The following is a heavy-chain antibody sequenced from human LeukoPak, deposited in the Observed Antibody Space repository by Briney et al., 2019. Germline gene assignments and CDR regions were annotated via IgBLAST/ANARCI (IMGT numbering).Heavy chain of an antibody. D-gene: IGHD5-18*01. Sequence: QPGGSLRLSCAASGFTFSSYAMSWVRQAPGKGLEWVSAISGSGGSTYYADSVKGRFTISRDNSKNTLYLQMNSLRAEDTAVYYCATGGGYSYGYKRDYFDYWGQGTLDTVSS. J-gene: IGHJ4*02. CDR2: ISGSGGST. CDR3: ATGGGYSYGYKRDYFDY. CDR1: GFTFSSYA. V-gene: IGHV3-23*01.